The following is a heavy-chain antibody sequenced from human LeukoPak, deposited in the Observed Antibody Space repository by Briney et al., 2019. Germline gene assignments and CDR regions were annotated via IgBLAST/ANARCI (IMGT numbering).Heavy chain of an antibody. Sequence: GGSLRLSCAASGFTFSSYWMSWVRQAPGKGLEWVANIKQDGSDQSYVDSVKGRFTISRDNAKNSLYLQMNSLRGEDTAIYYCASRLDRSGLSGYWGQGTLVTVSS. D-gene: IGHD3-10*01. CDR2: IKQDGSDQ. J-gene: IGHJ4*02. CDR3: ASRLDRSGLSGY. CDR1: GFTFSSYW. V-gene: IGHV3-7*01.